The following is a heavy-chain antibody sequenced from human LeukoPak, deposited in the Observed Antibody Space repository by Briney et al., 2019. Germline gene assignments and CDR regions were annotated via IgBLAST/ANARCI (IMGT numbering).Heavy chain of an antibody. D-gene: IGHD3-10*01. Sequence: SETLSLTCAVYGGSFSGYYWSWIRQPPGKGLEWIGYIYYSGSTYYNPSLKSRVTISVDTSKNQFSLKLSSVTAADTAVYYCARAGVRGVIGYYYYGMDVWGQGTTVTVSS. V-gene: IGHV4-59*06. CDR3: ARAGVRGVIGYYYYGMDV. J-gene: IGHJ6*02. CDR2: IYYSGST. CDR1: GGSFSGYY.